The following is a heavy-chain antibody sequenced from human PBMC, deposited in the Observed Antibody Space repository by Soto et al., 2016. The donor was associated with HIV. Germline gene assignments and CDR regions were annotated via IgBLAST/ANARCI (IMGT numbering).Heavy chain of an antibody. V-gene: IGHV3-30*14. CDR3: ARDREIPYCSGGSCSFYYYGMDV. D-gene: IGHD2-15*01. J-gene: IGHJ6*02. CDR1: AFTFSKYA. CDR2: ISYDESNK. Sequence: VQLVESGGGVVQPGRSLRLSCAASAFTFSKYAMHWVRQAPGKGLEWVAFISYDESNKYYADSVKGRSNIFRDNSKNTLFLQMNSLRAEDTAVYYRARDREIPYCSGGSCSFYYYGMDVWGQGTTVIVSS.